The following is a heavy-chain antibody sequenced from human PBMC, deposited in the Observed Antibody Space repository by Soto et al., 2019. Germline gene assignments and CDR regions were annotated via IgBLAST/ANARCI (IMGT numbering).Heavy chain of an antibody. V-gene: IGHV3-23*01. J-gene: IGHJ4*02. CDR1: GFTFSSYW. CDR3: AKAGWQEKYYFDY. Sequence: PGGSLSLSCAASGFTFSSYWMSWVRQAPGKGLEWVSAISGSGGSTYYADSVKGRFTISRDNSKNTLYLQMNSLRAEDTAVYYCAKAGWQEKYYFDYWGQGTLVTVSS. CDR2: ISGSGGST. D-gene: IGHD2-15*01.